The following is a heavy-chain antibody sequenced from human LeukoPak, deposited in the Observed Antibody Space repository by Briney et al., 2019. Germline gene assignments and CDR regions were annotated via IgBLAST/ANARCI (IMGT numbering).Heavy chain of an antibody. CDR2: ISYDGSNK. V-gene: IGHV3-30*03. Sequence: PGRSLRLSCAASGFTFSSYGMHWVRQAPGKGLEWVAVISYDGSNKYYADSVKGRFTISRDNSKNTLYLQMNSLRAEDTAVYYCARALRSLWFGEIRVFGYWGQGTLVTVSS. D-gene: IGHD3-10*01. CDR3: ARALRSLWFGEIRVFGY. CDR1: GFTFSSYG. J-gene: IGHJ4*02.